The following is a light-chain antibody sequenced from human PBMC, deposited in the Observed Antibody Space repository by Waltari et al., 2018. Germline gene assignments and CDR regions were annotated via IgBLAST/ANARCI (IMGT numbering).Light chain of an antibody. CDR3: QSYDSSLSGVL. Sequence: QSVLTQPPSVSGAPGQRITISCTGTGSNIGAGYDVHWYLQLPGTAPKLLILGNNNRPSGVPDRFSASKSDTSASLAITGLQAEDEADYYCQSYDSSLSGVLFGGGTKLTVL. V-gene: IGLV1-40*01. CDR1: GSNIGAGYD. J-gene: IGLJ2*01. CDR2: GNN.